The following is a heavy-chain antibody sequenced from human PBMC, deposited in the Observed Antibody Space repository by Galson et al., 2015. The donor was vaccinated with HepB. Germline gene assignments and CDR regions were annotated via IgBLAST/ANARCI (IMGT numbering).Heavy chain of an antibody. Sequence: SLRLSCAASGFTFSSYGMHWVRQAPGKGLEWVAVISYDGGNKYYADSVKGRFTISRDNSKNTLYLQMNSLRAEDTAVYYCAKDGGYYDSSGYYYYYYGMDVWGQGTTVTVSS. V-gene: IGHV3-30*18. D-gene: IGHD3-22*01. CDR2: ISYDGGNK. J-gene: IGHJ6*02. CDR1: GFTFSSYG. CDR3: AKDGGYYDSSGYYYYYYGMDV.